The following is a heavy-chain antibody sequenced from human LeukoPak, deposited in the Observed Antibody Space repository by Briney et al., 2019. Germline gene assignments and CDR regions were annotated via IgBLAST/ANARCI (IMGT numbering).Heavy chain of an antibody. Sequence: GESLKISCRSSGYSFSNYWIAWVRQMPGKGLEWMGIIYPGDSDTRDSPSFQGQVAISADKSIGTAYLQWSSLKASDTAIYYCARSAQLKWFGSPPRPCYYAVDVWGQGTTVTVSS. D-gene: IGHD3-10*01. CDR3: ARSAQLKWFGSPPRPCYYAVDV. CDR2: IYPGDSDT. J-gene: IGHJ6*02. V-gene: IGHV5-51*01. CDR1: GYSFSNYW.